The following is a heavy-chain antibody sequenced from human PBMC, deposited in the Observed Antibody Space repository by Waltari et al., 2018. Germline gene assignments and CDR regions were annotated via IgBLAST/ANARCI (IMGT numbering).Heavy chain of an antibody. Sequence: VQLVQSGAEVKRPGASLKVSCKASGYPFNSYAMHWVRQVPGQGLDWMGWINAGSGDTKYSQKFQARVTITRDTSASTAYMELSSLTSEDTAVYYCARVKGYSSNWYYFDYWGQGTLVTVSA. CDR2: INAGSGDT. J-gene: IGHJ4*02. CDR3: ARVKGYSSNWYYFDY. D-gene: IGHD6-13*01. V-gene: IGHV1-3*01. CDR1: GYPFNSYA.